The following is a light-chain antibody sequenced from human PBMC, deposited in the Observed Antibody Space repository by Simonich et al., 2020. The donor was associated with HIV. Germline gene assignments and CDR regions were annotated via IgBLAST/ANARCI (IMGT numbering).Light chain of an antibody. CDR3: QQYNNWPPLT. Sequence: EIVMTQSPATLSVSPGERATLPCSASQSVSSNLAWYQQKPGQAPRRLINGASTRATGIPARFSGSGSETEFTLTISSLQSEDVAVYYCQQYNNWPPLTFGGGTKVEIK. J-gene: IGKJ4*01. V-gene: IGKV3-15*01. CDR1: QSVSSN. CDR2: GAS.